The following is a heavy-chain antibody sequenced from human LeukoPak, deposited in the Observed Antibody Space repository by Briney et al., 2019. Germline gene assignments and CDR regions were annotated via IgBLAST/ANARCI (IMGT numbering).Heavy chain of an antibody. J-gene: IGHJ4*02. D-gene: IGHD4-17*01. CDR3: AKDHPYGY. V-gene: IGHV3-23*01. Sequence: GGSLRLSCAASGFSFNRFPMTWVRQAPGKGLEWVSAISASGDTIYYADSVKGRFTISRDNSKNTLYLQMNSLRAEDTAVYYCAKDHPYGYWGQGTLVTVSS. CDR1: GFSFNRFP. CDR2: ISASGDTI.